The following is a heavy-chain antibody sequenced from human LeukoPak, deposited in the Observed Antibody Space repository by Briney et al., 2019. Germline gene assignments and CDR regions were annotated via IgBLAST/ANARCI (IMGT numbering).Heavy chain of an antibody. CDR3: ARLVGLGSGSYRFDY. CDR1: GSSLSSAYW. D-gene: IGHD3-10*01. V-gene: IGHV4-4*02. CDR2: VSYSGTT. Sequence: PSETLSLTCAVSGSSLSSAYWWSWVRQSPGMGLEWIGQVSYSGTTKYSASLKSRDTMSVDTSKNQFSLKLSSVTAADTAVYYCARLVGLGSGSYRFDYWGQGTLVTVSS. J-gene: IGHJ4*02.